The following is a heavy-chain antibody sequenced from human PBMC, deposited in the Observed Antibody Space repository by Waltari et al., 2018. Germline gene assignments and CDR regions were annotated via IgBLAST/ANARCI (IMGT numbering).Heavy chain of an antibody. D-gene: IGHD1-1*01. Sequence: EVQLVQSGGGLVQPGGSLRLSCLFSGFSFTTNYMTWVRQAPGKGLEWVSTMYSGGSTYYADSVKGRLTISRDTSTNMVYLHMTNLRVEDTAVYYCATDRMSTTAFDYWGQGTLVTVSS. V-gene: IGHV3-66*01. CDR1: GFSFTTNY. CDR2: MYSGGST. J-gene: IGHJ4*02. CDR3: ATDRMSTTAFDY.